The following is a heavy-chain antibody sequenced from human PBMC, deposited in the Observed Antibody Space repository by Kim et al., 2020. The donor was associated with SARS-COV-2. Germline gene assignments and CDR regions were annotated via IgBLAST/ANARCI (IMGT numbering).Heavy chain of an antibody. J-gene: IGHJ4*02. D-gene: IGHD3-9*01. Sequence: GGSLRLSCVGSGFTFGNFAMSWVRRPPGKGLEWVSAISGSGDSKYYADSVKGRFTISRDNSKNTLFLQMRGLRAEDTATYFCVKDRAAADSKYFELWGQGTLVTVSS. V-gene: IGHV3-23*01. CDR1: GFTFGNFA. CDR2: ISGSGDSK. CDR3: VKDRAAADSKYFEL.